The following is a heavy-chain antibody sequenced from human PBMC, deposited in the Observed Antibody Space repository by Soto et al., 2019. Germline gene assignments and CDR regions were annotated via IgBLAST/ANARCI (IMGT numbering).Heavy chain of an antibody. Sequence: SETLSLTCTVSGGSISRSDYSWSWIRQPPGKGLEWIGYIYHSGSTYYNPSLKSRVTISADASKNQYSLRLTSVTAADTAVYYCAGSLGYCSGGSCLDAFDIWGQGTMVTVSS. CDR3: AGSLGYCSGGSCLDAFDI. V-gene: IGHV4-30-2*01. J-gene: IGHJ3*02. CDR2: IYHSGST. D-gene: IGHD2-15*01. CDR1: GGSISRSDYS.